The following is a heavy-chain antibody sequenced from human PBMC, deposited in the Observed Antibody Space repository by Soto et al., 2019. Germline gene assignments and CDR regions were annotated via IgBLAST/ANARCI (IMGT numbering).Heavy chain of an antibody. CDR1: GYSFTSYW. Sequence: GESLKISCKGSGYSFTSYWIAWVRQMPGKGLEYMGIIYPSDSDTRYSPSFQGQVTISVDKSISTAYLQWSSLKASDTAIYYCARSSTRKWFDPWGQGTLVTVS. D-gene: IGHD6-6*01. V-gene: IGHV5-51*01. CDR3: ARSSTRKWFDP. CDR2: IYPSDSDT. J-gene: IGHJ5*02.